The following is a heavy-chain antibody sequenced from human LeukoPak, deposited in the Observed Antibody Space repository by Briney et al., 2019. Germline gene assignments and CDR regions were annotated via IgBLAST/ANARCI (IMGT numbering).Heavy chain of an antibody. CDR3: ARGQRGTNAFDI. Sequence: TSETLSLTCTVSGGSISIYYWSWIRQPAGKGLEWIGRIYTSGSNKYNPSLKSRVTMSVDTSKNQVSVKLSSVTAADTAVYFCARGQRGTNAFDIWGQGTTVTVSS. CDR2: IYTSGSN. CDR1: GGSISIYY. J-gene: IGHJ3*02. V-gene: IGHV4-4*07.